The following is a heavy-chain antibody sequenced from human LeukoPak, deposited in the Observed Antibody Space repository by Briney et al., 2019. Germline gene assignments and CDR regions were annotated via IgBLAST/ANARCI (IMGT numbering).Heavy chain of an antibody. D-gene: IGHD3-22*01. CDR1: GYTFTSYG. V-gene: IGHV1-18*01. CDR3: ARDQGYYDSSGYYTPPRYYFDY. Sequence: ASVKVSCKASGYTFTSYGISWVRQAPGQGLEWMGWISAYNGNTNYAQKLQGRVTMTRDTSTSTVYMELSSLRSEDTAVYYCARDQGYYDSSGYYTPPRYYFDYWGQGTLVTVSS. CDR2: ISAYNGNT. J-gene: IGHJ4*02.